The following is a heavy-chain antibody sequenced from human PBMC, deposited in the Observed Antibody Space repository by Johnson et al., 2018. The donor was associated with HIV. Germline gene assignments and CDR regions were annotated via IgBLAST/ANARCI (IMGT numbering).Heavy chain of an antibody. Sequence: VQLVESGGGLIQPGGSLRLSCAASGFTVSSNYMSWVRQAPGKGLEWVSVIYSGGSTYYVASVKGRFTISRDNSKNPLYLQMNSLRSEDMAVYYCARENWNPAGAFDLWGQGTIVTVSS. J-gene: IGHJ3*01. CDR3: ARENWNPAGAFDL. CDR2: IYSGGST. V-gene: IGHV3-66*03. D-gene: IGHD1-1*01. CDR1: GFTVSSNY.